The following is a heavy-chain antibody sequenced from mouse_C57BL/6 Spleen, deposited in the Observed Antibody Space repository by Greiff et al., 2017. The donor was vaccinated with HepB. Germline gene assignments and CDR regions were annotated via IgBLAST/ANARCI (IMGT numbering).Heavy chain of an antibody. Sequence: QVQLQQPGAELVQPGASVKVSCKASGYTFTSYWMHWVKQRPGQGLEWIGRIHPSDSDTNYNQKFKGKATLTVDKSSSTAYMQISSLTSEDSAVYYGALERDWVAFRCWGDVTLATVS. J-gene: IGHJ3*02. V-gene: IGHV1-74*01. CDR1: GYTFTSYW. D-gene: IGHD4-1*01. CDR3: ALERDWVAFRC. CDR2: IHPSDSDT.